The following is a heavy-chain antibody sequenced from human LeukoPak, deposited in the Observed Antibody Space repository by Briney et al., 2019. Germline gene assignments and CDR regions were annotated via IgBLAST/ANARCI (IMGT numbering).Heavy chain of an antibody. CDR3: AKEPAFPGIAVAGGLRGGPFDY. Sequence: GGSLRLSCAASGFTFSSYAMSWVRQAPGKGLEWVAVISYDGSNKYYADSVKGRFTISRDNSKNTLYLQMNSLRAEDTAVYYYAKEPAFPGIAVAGGLRGGPFDYWGQGTLVTVSS. V-gene: IGHV3-30*18. CDR2: ISYDGSNK. J-gene: IGHJ4*02. CDR1: GFTFSSYA. D-gene: IGHD6-19*01.